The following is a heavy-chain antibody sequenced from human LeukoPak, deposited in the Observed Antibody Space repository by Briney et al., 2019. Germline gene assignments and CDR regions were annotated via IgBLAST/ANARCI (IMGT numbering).Heavy chain of an antibody. CDR3: ARDASDSGYDYLDY. Sequence: ASVKVSCKTSGYIFTSFNINWVRQAPGQGLEWMGWMNPHSNNIGYAQKFQGRVIMTGDASISTAYMELSSLTSEDTAVYYCARDASDSGYDYLDYWGQGTLVTVSS. D-gene: IGHD5-12*01. V-gene: IGHV1-8*01. CDR2: MNPHSNNI. J-gene: IGHJ4*02. CDR1: GYIFTSFN.